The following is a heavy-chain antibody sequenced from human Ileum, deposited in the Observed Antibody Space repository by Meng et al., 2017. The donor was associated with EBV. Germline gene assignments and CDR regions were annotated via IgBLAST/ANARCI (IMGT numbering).Heavy chain of an antibody. J-gene: IGHJ4*02. CDR3: ARERGGGDRGIQ. CDR2: MSYTGST. Sequence: QVQLQGSGPGLVKPSETLSLTCSVSNGSVSSYGYYWTWIRQPPGKGLEWIGYMSYTGSTNYKSTLKSRVTISVDKSKNQFSLKLSSVTAADTAVYYRARERGGGDRGIQWGQGTLVTVSS. D-gene: IGHD2-21*02. CDR1: NGSVSSYGYY. V-gene: IGHV4-61*08.